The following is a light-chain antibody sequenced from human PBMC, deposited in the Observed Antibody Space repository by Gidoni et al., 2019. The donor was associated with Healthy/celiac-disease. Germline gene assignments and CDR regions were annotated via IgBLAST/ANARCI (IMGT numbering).Light chain of an antibody. J-gene: IGLJ1*01. CDR3: TPYTNTSTLV. Sequence: SALTQPAAASGSPGRSITISCTGTTSDFGAYNFVPWYQQHPGKAPNLMLYDVTTRPSWVSTRFSASKSGNTASLTITGLQADVDADYYYTPYTNTSTLVFGTGTKVTVL. CDR1: TSDFGAYNF. CDR2: DVT. V-gene: IGLV2-14*03.